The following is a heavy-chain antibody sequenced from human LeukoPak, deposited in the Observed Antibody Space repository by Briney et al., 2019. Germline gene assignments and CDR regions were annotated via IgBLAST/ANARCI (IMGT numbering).Heavy chain of an antibody. CDR2: INHSGST. J-gene: IGHJ4*02. CDR1: GGSFSGYY. Sequence: SETLSLTCAVSGGSFSGYYWSWIRQPPGKGLEWMGEINHSGSTNYNPSLKSRVTISVDTSKNQFSLKLSSVTAADTAVYYCARIPPYYYDSGIDYWGQGTLVTVSS. D-gene: IGHD3-22*01. V-gene: IGHV4-34*01. CDR3: ARIPPYYYDSGIDY.